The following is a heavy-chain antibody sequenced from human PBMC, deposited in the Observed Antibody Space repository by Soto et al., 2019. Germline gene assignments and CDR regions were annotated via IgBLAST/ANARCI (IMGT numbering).Heavy chain of an antibody. J-gene: IGHJ6*02. V-gene: IGHV1-69*12. CDR2: IIPIFGTA. CDR3: ARAIPSPPATTVTYYYYGMDV. D-gene: IGHD4-4*01. CDR1: GGTFSSYA. Sequence: QVQLVQSGAEVKKPGSSVKVSCKASGGTFSSYAISWVRQAPGQGLEWMGGIIPIFGTANYAQKFQGRVTITADESTSTAYMELRSLRSEDTAVYYCARAIPSPPATTVTYYYYGMDVWGQGTTVTVSS.